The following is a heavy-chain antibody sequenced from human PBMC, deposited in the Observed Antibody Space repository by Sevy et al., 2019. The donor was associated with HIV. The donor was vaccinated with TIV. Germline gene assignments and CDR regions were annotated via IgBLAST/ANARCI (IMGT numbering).Heavy chain of an antibody. J-gene: IGHJ4*02. V-gene: IGHV3-21*01. D-gene: IGHD5-12*01. Sequence: GGSLRLSCAASGFTFSSYSMNWVRQAPGKGLEWVSSISSSSSYIYYADSVKGRFTISRDNAKNSLYLQMNSLRAEDTALYYCARAAPALDVDIVATIDYWGQGTLVTVSS. CDR2: ISSSSSYI. CDR3: ARAAPALDVDIVATIDY. CDR1: GFTFSSYS.